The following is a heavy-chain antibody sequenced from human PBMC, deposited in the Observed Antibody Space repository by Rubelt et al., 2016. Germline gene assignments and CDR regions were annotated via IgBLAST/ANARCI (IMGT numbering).Heavy chain of an antibody. CDR2: INHSGST. CDR3: ARGVPPIG. Sequence: QVQLQQWGAGLLKPSETLSLTCAVYGGSFSGYYWSWIRQPPGKGLEWIGEINHSGSTNYNPSLKRRVTISVDTSKNQFSLKLSSVTAADTSVYYCARGVPPIGWGQGTLVTVSS. J-gene: IGHJ4*02. V-gene: IGHV4-34*01. CDR1: GGSFSGYY.